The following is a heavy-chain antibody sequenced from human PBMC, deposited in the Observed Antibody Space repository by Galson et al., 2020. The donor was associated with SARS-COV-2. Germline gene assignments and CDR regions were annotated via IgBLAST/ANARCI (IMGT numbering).Heavy chain of an antibody. D-gene: IGHD3-22*01. J-gene: IGHJ2*01. CDR3: ARPSSSGYYSIWYFDL. Sequence: SETLSLTCTVSGYSVSTTNYWGWVRQPPGRGLEWIGSVYPSGTTYYNPSLKSRVTISVDTSKNQFSLRLDSVTAADTALYYCARPSSSGYYSIWYFDLWGRGTLVTVSS. CDR1: GYSVSTTNY. V-gene: IGHV4-38-2*02. CDR2: VYPSGTT.